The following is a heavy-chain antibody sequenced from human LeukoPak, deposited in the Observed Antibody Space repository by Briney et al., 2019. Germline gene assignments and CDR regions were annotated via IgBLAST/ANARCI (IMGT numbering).Heavy chain of an antibody. J-gene: IGHJ4*02. D-gene: IGHD6-13*01. CDR1: GYTFTGSH. V-gene: IGHV1-2*06. CDR3: ARDQGSLTRSWYTGY. CDR2: INPYSGDT. Sequence: GASVKVSCKASGYTFTGSHIHWVRQAPGQGLEWMGRINPYSGDTNFAQKFPGRVTMTRDTSITTAYMDLSSLTPDDTAVYFCARDQGSLTRSWYTGYWGQGTQVTVSS.